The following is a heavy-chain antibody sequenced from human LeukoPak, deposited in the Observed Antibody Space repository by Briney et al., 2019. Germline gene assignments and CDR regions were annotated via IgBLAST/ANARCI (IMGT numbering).Heavy chain of an antibody. CDR2: VSGDGSNT. D-gene: IGHD1-26*01. J-gene: IGHJ4*02. CDR3: AKDNSYSGSVY. Sequence: GGALRLSCAASGFTFSSYGMHWVRQAPGKGLEWVSVVSGDGSNTYYADSVKGRFTISRDNSKNTLYLQMNSLRAGDTVVYYCAKDNSYSGSVYWGQGTLVAVSS. V-gene: IGHV3-NL1*01. CDR1: GFTFSSYG.